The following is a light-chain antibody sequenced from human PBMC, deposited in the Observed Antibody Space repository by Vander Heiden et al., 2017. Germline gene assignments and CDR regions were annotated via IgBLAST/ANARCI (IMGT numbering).Light chain of an antibody. CDR1: QSVSSY. Sequence: ILLSQSPATLSLSPGERAALSCRASQSVSSYLAWFQQKPGQAPRLLIYDASNRATGIPARFSGSGSGTDFALTISSLEPEDFAVYYCQQRSNWPYTFGQGTKVEIK. CDR2: DAS. CDR3: QQRSNWPYT. J-gene: IGKJ2*01. V-gene: IGKV3-11*01.